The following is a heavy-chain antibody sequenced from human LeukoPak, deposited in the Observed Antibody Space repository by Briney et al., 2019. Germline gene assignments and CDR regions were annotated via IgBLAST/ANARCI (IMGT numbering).Heavy chain of an antibody. Sequence: GGSLRLSCAASGFTFSSYAMSWVRQAPGKGLEWVSAISGSGGSTYYADSVKGRFTISRDNAKNSLYLQMNSLRAEDTAVYYCARDLGAVVAPGSPYYYYYGMDVWGQGTTVTVSS. J-gene: IGHJ6*02. CDR3: ARDLGAVVAPGSPYYYYYGMDV. V-gene: IGHV3-23*01. D-gene: IGHD4-23*01. CDR2: ISGSGGST. CDR1: GFTFSSYA.